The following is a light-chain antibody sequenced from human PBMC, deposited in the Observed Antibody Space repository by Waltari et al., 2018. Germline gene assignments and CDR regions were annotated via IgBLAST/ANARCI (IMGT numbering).Light chain of an antibody. Sequence: DIQMTQSPSTLSASVGDRVTITCRASQSISNRLAWYQQKPGKAPKLLIYKASNLESGVPSRFSGSGSGTEFTLTISSLQPDDFATYYCQQYDNYWTFGQGTKVEIK. CDR1: QSISNR. CDR2: KAS. J-gene: IGKJ1*01. CDR3: QQYDNYWT. V-gene: IGKV1-5*03.